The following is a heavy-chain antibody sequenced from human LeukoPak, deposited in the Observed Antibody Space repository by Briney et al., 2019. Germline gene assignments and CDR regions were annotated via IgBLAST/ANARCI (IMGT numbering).Heavy chain of an antibody. D-gene: IGHD6-13*01. V-gene: IGHV3-23*01. CDR3: AKERAADGNPLFDY. CDR1: GFTFSSHA. Sequence: PGGSLRLSCAASGFTFSSHALSWVRQAPGKGLEWVSSLSGSGYNTYYADSVKGRFTISRDNSKNTVYLQMNSLRAEDTAVYYCAKERAADGNPLFDYWGQGILVTVSS. J-gene: IGHJ4*02. CDR2: LSGSGYNT.